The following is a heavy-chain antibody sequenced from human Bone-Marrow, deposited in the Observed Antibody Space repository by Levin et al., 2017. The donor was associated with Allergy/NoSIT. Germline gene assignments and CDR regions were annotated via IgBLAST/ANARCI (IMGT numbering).Heavy chain of an antibody. CDR3: ARDRTQILNWFDP. CDR2: IIPIFGTA. J-gene: IGHJ5*02. Sequence: SVKVSCKASGGTFSSYAISWVRQAPGQGLEWMGGIIPIFGTANYAQKFQGRVTITADESTSTAYMELSSLRSEDTAVYYCARDRTQILNWFDPWGQGTLVTVSS. CDR1: GGTFSSYA. V-gene: IGHV1-69*13.